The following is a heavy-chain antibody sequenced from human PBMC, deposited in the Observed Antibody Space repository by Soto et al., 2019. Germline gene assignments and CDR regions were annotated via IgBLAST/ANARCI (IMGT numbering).Heavy chain of an antibody. V-gene: IGHV1-18*01. D-gene: IGHD6-13*01. CDR2: ISAYNGNT. CDR1: GYTFTSYG. CDR3: ARDGLAAAGMDWFDP. J-gene: IGHJ5*02. Sequence: ASVKVSCKASGYTFTSYGISWVRQAPGQGLEWMGWISAYNGNTNYAQKLQGRVTMTTDTSTSTAYMELRSLRSEDTAVYYCARDGLAAAGMDWFDPWGQGTLVTVSS.